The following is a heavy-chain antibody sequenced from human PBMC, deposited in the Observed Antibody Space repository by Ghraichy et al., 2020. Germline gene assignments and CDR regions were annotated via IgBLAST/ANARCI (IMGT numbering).Heavy chain of an antibody. Sequence: GGSLRLSFAVSDFSVSRYYVGWVRQAPGKGLEWISVIYGRGNTYYADSLKDRFIVSRDNSRNTLHLQISSLRAEDTALYFCAGGNWVFDFWGQGTLVTVSS. V-gene: IGHV3-66*01. D-gene: IGHD1-1*01. J-gene: IGHJ4*02. CDR3: AGGNWVFDF. CDR1: DFSVSRYY. CDR2: IYGRGNT.